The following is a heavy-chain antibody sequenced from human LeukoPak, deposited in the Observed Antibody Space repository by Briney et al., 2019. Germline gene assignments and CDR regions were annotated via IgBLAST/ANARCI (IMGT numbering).Heavy chain of an antibody. Sequence: GGSLRLSCAASGFTFSSYAMHWVRQAPGKGLEYVSAISSNGGSTYYANSVKGRFTISRDNSKNTLYLQMGSLGAEDMAVYYCARESTMVRGVIDYWGQGTLVTVSS. CDR1: GFTFSSYA. V-gene: IGHV3-64*01. J-gene: IGHJ4*02. D-gene: IGHD3-10*01. CDR2: ISSNGGST. CDR3: ARESTMVRGVIDY.